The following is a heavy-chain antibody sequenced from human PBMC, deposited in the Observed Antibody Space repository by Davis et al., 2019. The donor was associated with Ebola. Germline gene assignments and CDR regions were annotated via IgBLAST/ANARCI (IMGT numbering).Heavy chain of an antibody. V-gene: IGHV3-21*01. Sequence: GESLKISCAASGFTFSSYWMSWVRQAPGKGLEWVSSISSSSSYIYYADSVKGRFTISRDNAKNSLYLQMNSLRAEDTAVYYCARSNIAARPGYYYGMDVWGQGTTVTVSS. CDR3: ARSNIAARPGYYYGMDV. J-gene: IGHJ6*02. CDR2: ISSSSSYI. D-gene: IGHD6-6*01. CDR1: GFTFSSYW.